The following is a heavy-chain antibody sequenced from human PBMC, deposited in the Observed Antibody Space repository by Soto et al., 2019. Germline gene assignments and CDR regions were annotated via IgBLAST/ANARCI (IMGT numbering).Heavy chain of an antibody. CDR1: GYTFTSYG. D-gene: IGHD2-2*02. CDR3: ARDPGRYCSSTSCYSPYFDY. J-gene: IGHJ4*02. Sequence: ASVKVSCKASGYTFTSYGISWVRQAPGQGLEWMGWISAYNGNTNYAQKLQGRVTMTTDTSTSTAYMELRSLRSDDTAVYCCARDPGRYCSSTSCYSPYFDYWGQGTLVTVSS. CDR2: ISAYNGNT. V-gene: IGHV1-18*04.